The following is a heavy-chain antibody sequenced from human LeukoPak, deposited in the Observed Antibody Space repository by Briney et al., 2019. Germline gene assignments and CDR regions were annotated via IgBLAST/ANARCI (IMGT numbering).Heavy chain of an antibody. CDR1: GYSFTLYW. J-gene: IGHJ4*02. Sequence: GESLKISCKGSGYSFTLYWSGWVRQMPGKGLEWMGIIYPGDSDTRYRPSFQGQVTISADKSISTAFLQWSRLKASDTAMYYCARLGSGSYYHNGYFDYWGQGTLVTVSS. V-gene: IGHV5-51*01. CDR2: IYPGDSDT. D-gene: IGHD1-26*01. CDR3: ARLGSGSYYHNGYFDY.